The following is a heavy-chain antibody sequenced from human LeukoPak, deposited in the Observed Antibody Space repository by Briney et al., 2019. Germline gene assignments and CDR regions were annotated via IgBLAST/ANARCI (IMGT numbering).Heavy chain of an antibody. CDR3: AREFCINGVCYISPFDY. V-gene: IGHV1-18*01. CDR1: GYTFSNYG. Sequence: GASVKVSCKASGYTFSNYGISWVRQAPGQGLEWMGWVSTYNDNTCYAQKYQGRVTMTTDTSTSTAYMELRSLRSDDTAVYYCAREFCINGVCYISPFDYWGQGTLVTVSS. CDR2: VSTYNDNT. J-gene: IGHJ4*02. D-gene: IGHD2-8*01.